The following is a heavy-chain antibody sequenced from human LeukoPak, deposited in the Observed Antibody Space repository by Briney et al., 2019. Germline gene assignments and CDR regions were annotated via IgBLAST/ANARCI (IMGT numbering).Heavy chain of an antibody. CDR3: AQRVQLIC. CDR1: GFTFSNYW. CDR2: ISSSGGGT. D-gene: IGHD5-18*01. Sequence: QPGGSQRLSCAASGFTFSNYWMSWVRQAPGKGLEWVSTISSSGGGTYYADSVKGRFTISRDNSKNTLYLQMNSLRAEDTAIYYCAQRVQLICWGQGTLVTVSS. J-gene: IGHJ4*02. V-gene: IGHV3-23*01.